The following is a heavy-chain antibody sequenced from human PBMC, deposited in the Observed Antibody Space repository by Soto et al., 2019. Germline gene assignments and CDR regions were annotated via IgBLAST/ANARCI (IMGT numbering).Heavy chain of an antibody. V-gene: IGHV3-23*01. CDR1: GFTFSSYA. D-gene: IGHD4-17*01. CDR3: AKDQGYGDYLSWYGMDV. Sequence: QPGGSLRLSCAASGFTFSSYAMSWVRQAPGKGLEWVSAISGSGGSTYYADSVKGRFTISRDNSKNTLYLQMNSLRAEDTAVYYCAKDQGYGDYLSWYGMDVWGQGTTVTVSS. J-gene: IGHJ6*02. CDR2: ISGSGGST.